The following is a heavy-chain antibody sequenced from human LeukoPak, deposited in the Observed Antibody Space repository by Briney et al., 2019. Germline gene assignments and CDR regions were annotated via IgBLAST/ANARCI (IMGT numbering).Heavy chain of an antibody. CDR1: GFTFSSYW. D-gene: IGHD3-22*01. Sequence: GGSLRLSCAASGFTFSSYWMHWVRQAPGKGLVWVSRINSDGSSTSYADSVKVRFTISRDNAKNTLYLQMNSLRAEDTAVYYCARDLLVYYDSSGIDYWGQGTLVTVSS. CDR3: ARDLLVYYDSSGIDY. J-gene: IGHJ4*02. CDR2: INSDGSST. V-gene: IGHV3-74*01.